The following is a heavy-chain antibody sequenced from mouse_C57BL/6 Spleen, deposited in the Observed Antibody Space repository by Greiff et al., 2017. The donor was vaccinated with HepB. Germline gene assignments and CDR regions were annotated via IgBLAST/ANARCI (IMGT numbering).Heavy chain of an antibody. V-gene: IGHV5-16*01. J-gene: IGHJ4*01. CDR3: ARSGTMVTTGLYYAMDY. D-gene: IGHD2-2*01. Sequence: EVNVVESEGGLVQPGSSMKLSCTASGFTFSDYYMAWVRQVPEKGLEWVANINYDGSSTYYLDSLKSRFIISRDNAKNILYLQMSSLKSEDTATYYCARSGTMVTTGLYYAMDYWGQGTSVTVSS. CDR1: GFTFSDYY. CDR2: INYDGSST.